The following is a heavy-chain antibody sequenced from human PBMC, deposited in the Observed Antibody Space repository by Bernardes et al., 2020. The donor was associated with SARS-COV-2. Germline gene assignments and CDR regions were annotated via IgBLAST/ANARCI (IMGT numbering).Heavy chain of an antibody. CDR2: IYRGGST. CDR3: ASRMATSWGFDY. J-gene: IGHJ4*01. CDR1: GFTVSSNY. Sequence: GGSLRLSCAASGFTVSSNYMGWVRQAPGKGLEWVSVIYRGGSTYYGDSVKGRFSISRDNSKNTLFLQMNSLRVEDTAVYYCASRMATSWGFDYWGQEPWSPSPQ. D-gene: IGHD3-16*01. V-gene: IGHV3-66*02.